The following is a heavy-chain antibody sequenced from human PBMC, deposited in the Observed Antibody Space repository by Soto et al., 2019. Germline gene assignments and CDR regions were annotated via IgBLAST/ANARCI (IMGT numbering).Heavy chain of an antibody. J-gene: IGHJ4*02. CDR3: ARGSTESYQGSRIFDF. CDR2: ITDNGGDA. Sequence: WGSLPVFCVTSVLTFGIRAMSWVRQAPGEGLQWVATITDNGGDAKYADSVRGRFVISRDNSKKTLYLQMTSLTAEDSAMYFCARGSTESYQGSRIFDFWGRGTLVTVSS. V-gene: IGHV3-23*01. D-gene: IGHD3-10*01. CDR1: VLTFGIRA.